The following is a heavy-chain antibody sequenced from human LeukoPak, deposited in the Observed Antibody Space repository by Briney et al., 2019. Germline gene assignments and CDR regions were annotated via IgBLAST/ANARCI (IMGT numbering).Heavy chain of an antibody. D-gene: IGHD6-13*01. CDR2: ISYDGSNK. Sequence: PGGSLRLSCAASGFTFSSYAMHWVRQAPGKGLEWVAVISYDGSNKYYADSVKGRFTISRDNSKNTLYLQMNSLRAEDTAVYYCARERLRYSSLYYYGMDVWGQGTTVTVSS. CDR3: ARERLRYSSLYYYGMDV. J-gene: IGHJ6*02. V-gene: IGHV3-30-3*01. CDR1: GFTFSSYA.